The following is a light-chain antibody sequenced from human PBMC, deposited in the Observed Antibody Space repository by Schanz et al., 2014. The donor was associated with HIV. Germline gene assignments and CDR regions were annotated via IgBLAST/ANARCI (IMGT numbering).Light chain of an antibody. Sequence: QSALTQPRSVSGSPGQSVAISCTGTSSDVGGYNYVSWYQQHPGKAPKLMIYDVNKRPSGVPDRFSGSKSGNTASLTISGLQTEDEAVYYCATWDDNLSGPVFGGGTKLTVL. V-gene: IGLV2-11*01. CDR1: SSDVGGYNY. CDR2: DVN. CDR3: ATWDDNLSGPV. J-gene: IGLJ3*02.